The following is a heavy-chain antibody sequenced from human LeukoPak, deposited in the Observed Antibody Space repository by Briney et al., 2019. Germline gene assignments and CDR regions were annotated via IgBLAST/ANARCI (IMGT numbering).Heavy chain of an antibody. CDR1: GGSISSGDYY. D-gene: IGHD3-10*01. J-gene: IGHJ5*02. CDR2: IYYSGST. Sequence: SETLSLTCTVSGGSISSGDYYWSWIRQPPGKGLEGIGYIYYSGSTYYNPSLKSRVTISVDTSKNQFSLKLSSVTAADTAVYYCAGAVRGVGWFDPWGQGTLVTVSS. V-gene: IGHV4-30-4*01. CDR3: AGAVRGVGWFDP.